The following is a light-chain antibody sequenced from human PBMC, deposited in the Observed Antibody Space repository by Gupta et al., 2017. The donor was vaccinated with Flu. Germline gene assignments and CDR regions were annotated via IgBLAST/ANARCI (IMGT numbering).Light chain of an antibody. CDR2: NNN. Sequence: QHPGTAPKLLVYNNNQRPSGVPDRFSGSKSGTSASLAIRGLQSEDGAYYYCAAWDDSLIGPGVGGGTKLTVL. CDR3: AAWDDSLIGPG. J-gene: IGLJ2*01. V-gene: IGLV1-44*01.